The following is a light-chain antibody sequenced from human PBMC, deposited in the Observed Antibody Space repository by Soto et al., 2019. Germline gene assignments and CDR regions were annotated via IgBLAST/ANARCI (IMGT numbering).Light chain of an antibody. CDR1: SSNIGNNY. Sequence: HSVLTQRPSVPAAPGQKVAFSCSGSSSNIGNNYVSWYQQLPGTAPKLLTYENNKRPSGLPDRSSGSKSGTSATLGITGLQTGDNTDYYCGTWDSCLSVHNYVFGTGTKVTVL. J-gene: IGLJ1*01. CDR3: GTWDSCLSVHNYV. V-gene: IGLV1-51*02. CDR2: ENN.